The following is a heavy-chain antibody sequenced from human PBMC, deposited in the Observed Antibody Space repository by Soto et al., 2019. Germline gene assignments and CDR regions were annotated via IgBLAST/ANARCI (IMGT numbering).Heavy chain of an antibody. Sequence: QVQLVQSGAEVKKPGSSVKVSCKASGGTFRSYAISWVRQAPGQGLEWMGGIIPIFGTANYAQKFQSRVTINAAKSTIRAYRELSSLRHEDTAVYYCARVEGYGSRSYYIRDLYYYYYYGMDVWGQGSTVTVSS. CDR1: GGTFRSYA. CDR2: IIPIFGTA. J-gene: IGHJ6*02. D-gene: IGHD3-10*01. V-gene: IGHV1-69*06. CDR3: ARVEGYGSRSYYIRDLYYYYYYGMDV.